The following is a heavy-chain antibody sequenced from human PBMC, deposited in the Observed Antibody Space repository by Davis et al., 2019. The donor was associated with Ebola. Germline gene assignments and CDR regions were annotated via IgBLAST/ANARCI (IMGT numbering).Heavy chain of an antibody. D-gene: IGHD3-3*01. Sequence: PGGSLRLSCAASGFTFSSYAMSWVRQAPGKGLEWVSAISGSGGSTYYADSVKGRFTISRDNSKNTLYLQMNSLRAEDTAVYYCAKDGMLFSFSRARYLRAFDIWGQGTMVTVSS. V-gene: IGHV3-23*01. CDR1: GFTFSSYA. CDR3: AKDGMLFSFSRARYLRAFDI. J-gene: IGHJ3*02. CDR2: ISGSGGST.